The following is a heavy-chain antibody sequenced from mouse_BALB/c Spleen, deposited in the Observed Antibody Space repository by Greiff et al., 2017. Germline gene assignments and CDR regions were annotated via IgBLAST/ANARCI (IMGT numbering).Heavy chain of an antibody. CDR2: ISYDGSN. Sequence: EVQVVESGPGLVKPSQSLSLTCSVTGYSITSGYYWNWIRQFPGNKLEWMGYISYDGSNNYNPSLKNRISITRDTSKNQFFLKLNSVTTEDTATYYCARDDYYGSIWFAYWGQGTLVTVSA. D-gene: IGHD1-1*01. CDR1: GYSITSGYY. J-gene: IGHJ3*01. V-gene: IGHV3-6*02. CDR3: ARDDYYGSIWFAY.